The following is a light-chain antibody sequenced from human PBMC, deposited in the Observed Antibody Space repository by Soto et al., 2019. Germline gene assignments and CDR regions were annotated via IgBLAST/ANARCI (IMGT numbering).Light chain of an antibody. CDR1: QSVSSSY. V-gene: IGKV3-20*01. CDR3: QQYGSSPIT. Sequence: EIVLTQSPGTLSLSPGERATLSCRASQSVSSSYLAWYQQKPGQAPRLLMYGASSRATGIPDRFSGSGSGTDFTLTISSLYPEDFAVFYCQQYGSSPITFGQGTRLEIK. CDR2: GAS. J-gene: IGKJ5*01.